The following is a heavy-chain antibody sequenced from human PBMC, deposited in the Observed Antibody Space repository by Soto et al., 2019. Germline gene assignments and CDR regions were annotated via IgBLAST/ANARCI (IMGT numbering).Heavy chain of an antibody. D-gene: IGHD4-17*01. Sequence: QVQLVESGGGVVQPGRSLRLSCAASGFTFSTYPMHWVRQAPGKGLEWVAIILYDGSTEYYADSVKRRFTISRDNSEKTLYLQMNSLRPEDTAVYYCASVDYGDEVYDYWGQGTLVTVSS. V-gene: IGHV3-30-3*01. CDR1: GFTFSTYP. CDR2: ILYDGSTE. CDR3: ASVDYGDEVYDY. J-gene: IGHJ4*02.